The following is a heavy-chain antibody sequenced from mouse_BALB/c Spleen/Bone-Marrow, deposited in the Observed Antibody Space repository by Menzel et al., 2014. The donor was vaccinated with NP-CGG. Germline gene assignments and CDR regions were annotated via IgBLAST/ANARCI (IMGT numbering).Heavy chain of an antibody. CDR3: TRLTYYGLSDY. J-gene: IGHJ2*01. CDR1: GFDFSRYW. D-gene: IGHD1-2*01. Sequence: DVKLQESGGGLVQPGGSLKLSCTASGFDFSRYWVSWVRQAPGKGLQWIGEINPESSTVNYTPSLKDKFIISRDNAKNALYLQVSKVRSEDTALYYCTRLTYYGLSDYWGQGTTLTVSS. CDR2: INPESSTV. V-gene: IGHV4-1*02.